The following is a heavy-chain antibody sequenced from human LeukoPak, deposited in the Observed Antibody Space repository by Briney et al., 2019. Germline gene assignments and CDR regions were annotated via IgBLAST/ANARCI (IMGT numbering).Heavy chain of an antibody. Sequence: GGSLRLACAAYGFTFSSYAMSWVRQAPGKGLEWVAVISDDGRHNYYADSVKGRFTISRDNSKSTLYLQMNSLRDDDSAAYFCARVYLERLTAGYFDHWGQGTQVTVSP. V-gene: IGHV3-30*04. J-gene: IGHJ4*02. CDR2: ISDDGRHN. CDR3: ARVYLERLTAGYFDH. CDR1: GFTFSSYA. D-gene: IGHD2-8*01.